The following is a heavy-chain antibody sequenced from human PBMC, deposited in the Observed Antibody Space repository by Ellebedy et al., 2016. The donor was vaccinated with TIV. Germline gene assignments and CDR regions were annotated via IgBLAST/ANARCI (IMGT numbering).Heavy chain of an antibody. CDR3: ARGSCQKTTCFYYFDL. CDR1: GYPFSNSV. V-gene: IGHV1-3*04. J-gene: IGHJ4*02. Sequence: AASVKVSCKASGYPFSNSVIHWLRQAPGQRPEWMGWITIGNGNAQYQPKFKGRVTITRDTSATTAYMDLSSLKSEDTAVYYCARGSCQKTTCFYYFDLWGQGTPVTVSS. D-gene: IGHD1-26*01. CDR2: ITIGNGNA.